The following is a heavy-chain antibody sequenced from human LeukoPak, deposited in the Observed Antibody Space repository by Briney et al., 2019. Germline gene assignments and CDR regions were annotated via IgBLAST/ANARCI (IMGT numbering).Heavy chain of an antibody. Sequence: ASVKVSCKASGYTFTGYYMHWVRQAPGQGLELMGWINPNSGGTNYAQKFQGRVTMTRDTSISTAYMELSRLRSDDTAVYYCARDLDYDSSGYLLNYWGQGTLVTVSS. CDR2: INPNSGGT. CDR1: GYTFTGYY. V-gene: IGHV1-2*02. D-gene: IGHD3-22*01. CDR3: ARDLDYDSSGYLLNY. J-gene: IGHJ4*02.